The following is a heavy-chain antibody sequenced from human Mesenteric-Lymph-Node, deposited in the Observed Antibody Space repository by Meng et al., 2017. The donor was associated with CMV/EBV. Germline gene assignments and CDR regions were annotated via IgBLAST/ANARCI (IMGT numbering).Heavy chain of an antibody. CDR3: ARGGYSGAFDI. CDR1: GFTVSSYW. Sequence: GGSLRLSCAASGFTVSSYWMHWVRQAPGKGLVWVSRINSDGSSTSYADSAKGRFTISRDNAKNTLYLQMNRLRFEDTAVYYCARGGYSGAFDIWGQGTVVTVSS. V-gene: IGHV3-74*01. D-gene: IGHD4-23*01. J-gene: IGHJ3*02. CDR2: INSDGSST.